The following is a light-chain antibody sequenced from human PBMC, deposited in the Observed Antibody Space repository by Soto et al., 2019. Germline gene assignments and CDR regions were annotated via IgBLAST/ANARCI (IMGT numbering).Light chain of an antibody. CDR1: SSDIGGYKY. V-gene: IGLV2-14*01. CDR3: SSYTGGSTYV. CDR2: DVS. Sequence: SLLSQPASLSGSPGQLITLSCPGNSSDIGGYKYVSWYQQHPGKAPKLMIYDVSNRPSGVSNRFSGSKSGNTATLTISGLQGEDEAEYYCSSYTGGSTYVFGTGTKVTVL. J-gene: IGLJ1*01.